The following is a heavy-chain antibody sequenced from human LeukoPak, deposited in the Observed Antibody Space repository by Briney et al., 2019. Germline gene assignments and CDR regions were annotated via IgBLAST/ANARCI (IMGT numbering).Heavy chain of an antibody. D-gene: IGHD3-3*01. CDR3: ARERSGYYSDY. CDR2: ISYDGSNK. CDR1: GFTFSSYA. Sequence: GRSLRLSCAASGFTFSSYAMHWVRQAPGKGLEWVAVISYDGSNKYNADSVKGRFTISRDNSKNTLYLQMNSLRAEDTAVYYCARERSGYYSDYWGQGTLVTVSS. V-gene: IGHV3-30-3*01. J-gene: IGHJ4*02.